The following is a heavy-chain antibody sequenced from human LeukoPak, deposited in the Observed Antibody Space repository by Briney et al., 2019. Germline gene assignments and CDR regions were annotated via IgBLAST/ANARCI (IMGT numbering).Heavy chain of an antibody. CDR1: GGSISSSSYY. J-gene: IGHJ1*01. D-gene: IGHD1-26*01. V-gene: IGHV4-39*01. CDR2: ISYGGNT. Sequence: SETLSLTCTVSGGSISSSSYYWGWIRQPPGKGLEWIGSISYGGNTYYNPSLKSRVTISVDTSKNQFSLQLTSVTAADTAVYYCARHRSGSCWEYFQHWGQGTLVSASS. CDR3: ARHRSGSCWEYFQH.